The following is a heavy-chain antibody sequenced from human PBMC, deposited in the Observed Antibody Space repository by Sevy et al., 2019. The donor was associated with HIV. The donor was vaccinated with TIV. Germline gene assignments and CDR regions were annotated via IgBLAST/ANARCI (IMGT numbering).Heavy chain of an antibody. CDR1: GFTFSSYA. D-gene: IGHD3-22*01. V-gene: IGHV3-23*01. Sequence: GGSLRLSCAASGFTFSSYAMSWVRQAPGKGLEWVSAISGSASSTYYADSVKGRLTISRDNSKNTLYQLLNSLGAEDTAVYYCAKDGHYYDSSADYLNYFDYWGQGTLVTVSS. CDR2: ISGSASST. CDR3: AKDGHYYDSSADYLNYFDY. J-gene: IGHJ4*02.